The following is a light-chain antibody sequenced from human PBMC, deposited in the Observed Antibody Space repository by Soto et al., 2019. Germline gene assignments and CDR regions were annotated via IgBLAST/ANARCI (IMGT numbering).Light chain of an antibody. CDR1: QSVRNY. CDR3: QQRSKMPLT. V-gene: IGKV3-11*01. Sequence: EIEVAQSPPTLSLSPGERATLSCRASQSVRNYLAWYQQKPGQAPRLLIYDASNRATGIPARFSGTGSETDFTLTISSLEPEDFAIYYCQQRSKMPLTFGHGTKVDIK. J-gene: IGKJ1*01. CDR2: DAS.